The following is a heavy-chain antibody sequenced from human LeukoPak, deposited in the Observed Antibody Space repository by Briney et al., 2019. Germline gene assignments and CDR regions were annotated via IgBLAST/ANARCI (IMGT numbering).Heavy chain of an antibody. D-gene: IGHD4-17*01. J-gene: IGHJ3*02. V-gene: IGHV4-59*11. CDR2: ISYIGST. CDR3: ARDLVTVTKGFDI. CDR1: DDSFSSHY. Sequence: SETLSLTCAVSDDSFSSHYWTWIRQPPGKGLEWIGYISYIGSTNYNPSLKSRVTISIDTFRNQFSLRLSSVTAADAAVYYCARDLVTVTKGFDIWGQGTMVSVSS.